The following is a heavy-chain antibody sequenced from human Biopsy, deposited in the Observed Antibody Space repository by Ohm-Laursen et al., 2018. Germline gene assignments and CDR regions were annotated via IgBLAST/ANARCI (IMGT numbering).Heavy chain of an antibody. CDR3: ARQDGYLGYEY. CDR1: GGPIDSYY. V-gene: IGHV4-59*08. J-gene: IGHJ4*02. Sequence: GTLSLTCTVSGGPIDSYYWSWIRQPPGKALEWIGYIYFTGRTSYNPSLQSRVSISVDTSRNQVSLTLSSVTAADTAAYYCARQDGYLGYEYWGQGALVTVSS. CDR2: IYFTGRT. D-gene: IGHD5-24*01.